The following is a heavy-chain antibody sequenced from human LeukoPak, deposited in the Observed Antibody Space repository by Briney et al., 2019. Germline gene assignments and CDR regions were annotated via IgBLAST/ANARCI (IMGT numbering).Heavy chain of an antibody. Sequence: GGSLRLSCAASGFTFSSYAMSWVRQAPGKGLGWVSAISGSGGSTYYADSVKGRFTISRDNSKNTLYLQMNSLRAEDTAVYYCAKDRERWLPNQGHYFDYWGQGTLVTVSS. CDR1: GFTFSSYA. CDR3: AKDRERWLPNQGHYFDY. J-gene: IGHJ4*02. D-gene: IGHD5-24*01. V-gene: IGHV3-23*01. CDR2: ISGSGGST.